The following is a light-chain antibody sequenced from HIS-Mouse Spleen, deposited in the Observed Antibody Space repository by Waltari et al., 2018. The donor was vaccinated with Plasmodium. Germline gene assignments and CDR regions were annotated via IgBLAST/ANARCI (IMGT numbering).Light chain of an antibody. Sequence: QSVLTQPPSASGTPGQRVTISCSGSSSNIGSNYVYWYQQLPGTAPKPLIYRNNPRPSGVPARFSGSKSGTSASRDISVLRSEDEADYYCAAWDDSLSGVVFGGGTKLTVL. CDR2: RNN. V-gene: IGLV1-47*01. CDR1: SSNIGSNY. J-gene: IGLJ2*01. CDR3: AAWDDSLSGVV.